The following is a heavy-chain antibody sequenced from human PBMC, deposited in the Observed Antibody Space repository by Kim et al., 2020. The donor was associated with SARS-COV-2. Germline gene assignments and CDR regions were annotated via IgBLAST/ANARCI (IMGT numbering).Heavy chain of an antibody. D-gene: IGHD6-13*01. Sequence: PSLTSRVTISVDTSKNQFSLKLSSVTAADTAVYYCARSRGIAAAHVWFDPWGQGTLVTVSS. V-gene: IGHV4-34*01. CDR3: ARSRGIAAAHVWFDP. J-gene: IGHJ5*02.